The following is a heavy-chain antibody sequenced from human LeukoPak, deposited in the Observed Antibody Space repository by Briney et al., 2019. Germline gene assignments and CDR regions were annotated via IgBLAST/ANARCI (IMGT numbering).Heavy chain of an antibody. CDR3: VRAHGNGEFDY. Sequence: GGSLRLSCAASGFTFGSYMMTWVRQAPGRGLEWVSTISSNGGSTYYADSVKGRFTISRDNAKNSLYLQMNSLRDEDTALYYCVRAHGNGEFDYWGQGTLVTVSS. D-gene: IGHD1-1*01. V-gene: IGHV3-23*01. CDR2: ISSNGGST. CDR1: GFTFGSYM. J-gene: IGHJ4*02.